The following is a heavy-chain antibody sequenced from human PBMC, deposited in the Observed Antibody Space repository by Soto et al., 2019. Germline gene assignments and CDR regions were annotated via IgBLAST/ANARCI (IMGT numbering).Heavy chain of an antibody. CDR2: IHSSGST. D-gene: IGHD6-13*01. CDR3: ARDQGVAAAGITWFDP. CDR1: GASMNSYH. Sequence: SETLSLTCTVSGASMNSYHWSWIRQPAGKGLEWIGHIHSSGSTNYNPSLKSRVTMSVDTSKNQFSLRLMSLTAADTAVYYCARDQGVAAAGITWFDPWGEGSLVTVSS. J-gene: IGHJ5*02. V-gene: IGHV4-4*07.